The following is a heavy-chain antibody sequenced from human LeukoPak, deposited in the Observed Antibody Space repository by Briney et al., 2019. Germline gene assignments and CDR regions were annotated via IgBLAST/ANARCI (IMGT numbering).Heavy chain of an antibody. CDR1: GFTFSSYA. CDR2: INDNGAGT. D-gene: IGHD3-16*01. Sequence: GGSLRLSCAASGFTFSSYAMSWVRQAPGKGLKWVSTINDNGAGTYYADSVKGRSTISRDNSYNTVSLQMNSLRDEDTGVYYCAKGLRTGVGPYMGYHYYMDVWGKGATVTVSS. CDR3: AKGLRTGVGPYMGYHYYMDV. J-gene: IGHJ6*03. V-gene: IGHV3-23*01.